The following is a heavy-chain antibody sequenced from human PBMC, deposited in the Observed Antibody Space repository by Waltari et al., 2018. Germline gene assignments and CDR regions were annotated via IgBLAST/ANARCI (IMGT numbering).Heavy chain of an antibody. J-gene: IGHJ4*02. V-gene: IGHV3-21*01. CDR2: ISSLSKYT. CDR1: GFTFSSDG. Sequence: EVRLVESGGGLVKPGGSVRLSCAASGFTFSSDGRTWVRQAPGKGLEWVSSISSLSKYTYYADSVKGRFTISRDNAKNSLYLQMNSLRAEDTAVYFCARDGISSTQSGYFDYWGQGVLVTVSS. D-gene: IGHD6-13*01. CDR3: ARDGISSTQSGYFDY.